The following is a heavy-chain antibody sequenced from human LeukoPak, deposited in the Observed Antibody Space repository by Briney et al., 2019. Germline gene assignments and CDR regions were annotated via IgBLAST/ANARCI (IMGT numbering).Heavy chain of an antibody. V-gene: IGHV4-34*01. D-gene: IGHD2-2*02. CDR3: ASRRCSSTSCYTGGFDY. Sequence: SETLSLTCAVYGGPFSGYYWSWIRQPPGKGLEWIGEINHSGSTNYNPSLKSRVTISVDTSKNQFSLKLSSVTAADTAVYYCASRRCSSTSCYTGGFDYWGQGTLVTVSS. CDR2: INHSGST. J-gene: IGHJ4*02. CDR1: GGPFSGYY.